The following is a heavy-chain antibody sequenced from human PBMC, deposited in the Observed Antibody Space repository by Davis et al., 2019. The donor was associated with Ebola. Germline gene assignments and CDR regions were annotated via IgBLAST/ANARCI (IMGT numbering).Heavy chain of an antibody. CDR3: ARDPGIVVVIYYGMDV. D-gene: IGHD2-21*01. CDR2: TYYRSKWYN. Sequence: TLSLTCAISGDSVSSNSAAWNWIRQSPSRGLEWLGRTYYRSKWYNDYAVSVKSRITINPDTSKNQFSLQLNSVTPEDTAVYYCARDPGIVVVIYYGMDVWGQGTTVTVSS. CDR1: GDSVSSNSAA. V-gene: IGHV6-1*01. J-gene: IGHJ6*02.